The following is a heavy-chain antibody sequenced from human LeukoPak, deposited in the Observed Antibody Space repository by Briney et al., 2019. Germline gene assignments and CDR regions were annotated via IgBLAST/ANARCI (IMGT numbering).Heavy chain of an antibody. CDR3: ARDPYPGPYYFDY. CDR1: GFTFSRFT. J-gene: IGHJ4*02. V-gene: IGHV3-23*01. CDR2: ISGSDSST. D-gene: IGHD2-2*01. Sequence: PGGSLRLSCAASGFTFSRFTINWVRQAPGKGLEWVSGISGSDSSTYYADSVKGRFTISRDNSKNTLYLQMNSLRAEDTAVYYCARDPYPGPYYFDYWGQGTLVTVSS.